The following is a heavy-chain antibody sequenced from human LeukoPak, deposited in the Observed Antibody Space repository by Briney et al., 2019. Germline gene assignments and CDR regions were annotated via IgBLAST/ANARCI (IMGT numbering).Heavy chain of an antibody. J-gene: IGHJ5*02. V-gene: IGHV1-18*01. CDR3: ARVPSNWFDP. Sequence: ASVKVSCKASGYSFTNYGISRVRQAPGQGLEWMGWISAYNGYTHFAQKFQGRVTMTRNTSISTAYMELSSLRSEDTAVYYCARVPSNWFDPWGQGTLVTVSS. CDR2: ISAYNGYT. CDR1: GYSFTNYG.